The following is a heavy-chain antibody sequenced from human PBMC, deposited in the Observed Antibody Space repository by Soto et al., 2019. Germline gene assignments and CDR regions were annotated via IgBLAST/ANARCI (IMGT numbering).Heavy chain of an antibody. V-gene: IGHV4-59*01. CDR3: ARNWFSVAGRFYFDY. CDR2: VDYSGNS. J-gene: IGHJ4*02. CDR1: GGSINTYY. Sequence: SETLSLTCTVSGGSINTYYWSWIRQPPGKGLEWIGYVDYSGNSDSSPSLKSRVTISIDTSKKQVSLKLNSVTAADTAVYYCARNWFSVAGRFYFDYWGQGIPVTVSS. D-gene: IGHD6-19*01.